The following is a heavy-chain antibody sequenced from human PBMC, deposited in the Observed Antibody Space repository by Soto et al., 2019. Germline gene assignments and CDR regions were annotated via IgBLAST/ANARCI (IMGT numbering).Heavy chain of an antibody. CDR3: ARSGAYGSGSKFFDY. CDR2: IYYSGST. CDR1: GGSISSYY. Sequence: SETLSLTCTVAGGSISSYYWSWIRQPPGKGLEWIGYIYYSGSTNYNPSLKSRVTISVDTSKNQFSLKLSSVTAADTAVYYCARSGAYGSGSKFFDYWGQGTLVTVSS. V-gene: IGHV4-59*01. J-gene: IGHJ4*02. D-gene: IGHD3-10*01.